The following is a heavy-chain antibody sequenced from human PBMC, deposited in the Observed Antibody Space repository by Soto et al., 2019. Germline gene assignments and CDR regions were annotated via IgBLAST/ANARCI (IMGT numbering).Heavy chain of an antibody. D-gene: IGHD6-19*01. V-gene: IGHV3-21*01. CDR1: GFTFSSYS. J-gene: IGHJ4*02. Sequence: EVQLVESGGGLVKPGGSLRLSCAASGFTFSSYSMNWVRQAPGKGLEWVSSSSSSSSYIYYADSVKGRFTISRDNAKNSLYLQMNSLRAEDTAVYYCARNAVAGTYFDYWGQGTLVTVSS. CDR3: ARNAVAGTYFDY. CDR2: SSSSSSYI.